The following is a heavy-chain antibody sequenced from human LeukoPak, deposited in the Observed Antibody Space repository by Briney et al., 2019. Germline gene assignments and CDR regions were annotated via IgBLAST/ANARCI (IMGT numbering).Heavy chain of an antibody. CDR2: IIPIFGTA. CDR1: GGTFSSYT. D-gene: IGHD4-17*01. V-gene: IGHV1-69*05. J-gene: IGHJ4*02. CDR3: ARVGDYSGRSSYYFDY. Sequence: ASVKVSCKASGGTFSSYTINWVRQAPGQGLEWMGGIIPIFGTANYAQKFQGRVTITTDKSTSTAYMELSSLRSEDTAVYYCARVGDYSGRSSYYFDYWGQGTLVTVSS.